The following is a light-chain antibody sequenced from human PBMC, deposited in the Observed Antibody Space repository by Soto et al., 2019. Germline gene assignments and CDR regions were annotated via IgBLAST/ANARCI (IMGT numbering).Light chain of an antibody. CDR2: GAS. J-gene: IGKJ1*01. Sequence: EILMTQSPATLSVSPGERATLSCRASQSVSSNLAWYQQKPGQAPRLLIYGASTRATSIPDRFSGSGSGTEFTLTINSLQSEDFAVYYCQKLDRWPWTFGQGTKVDIK. CDR1: QSVSSN. V-gene: IGKV3-15*01. CDR3: QKLDRWPWT.